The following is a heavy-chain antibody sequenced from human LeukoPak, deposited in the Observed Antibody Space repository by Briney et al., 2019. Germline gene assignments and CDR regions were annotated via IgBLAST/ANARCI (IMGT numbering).Heavy chain of an antibody. CDR3: AKSSPPGDYYYYYYMDV. CDR2: ISSSSSYI. J-gene: IGHJ6*03. Sequence: PGGSLRLSCAASGFTFSTYSMNWVRQAPGKGLEWVSSISSSSSYIYYADSVKGRFTISRDNAKNTLYLEMNSLRAEDTAVYYCAKSSPPGDYYYYYYMDVWGKGTTVTVSS. D-gene: IGHD3-10*01. CDR1: GFTFSTYS. V-gene: IGHV3-21*04.